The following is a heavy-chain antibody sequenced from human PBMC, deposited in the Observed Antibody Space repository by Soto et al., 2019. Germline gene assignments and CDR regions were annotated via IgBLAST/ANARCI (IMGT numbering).Heavy chain of an antibody. CDR3: ARGGTSGSGVLNWFDP. V-gene: IGHV4-59*02. D-gene: IGHD3-10*01. CDR2: IHYSGGT. Sequence: PSETLSLTGSVTGASVSPYSLSWIRQSPGKGLEWIGYIHYSGGTNYTPSLRSRVTRSVDTSKNQLSLSLTSLTAADTAVYYCARGGTSGSGVLNWFDPWGQGTLVTVSS. J-gene: IGHJ5*02. CDR1: GASVSPYS.